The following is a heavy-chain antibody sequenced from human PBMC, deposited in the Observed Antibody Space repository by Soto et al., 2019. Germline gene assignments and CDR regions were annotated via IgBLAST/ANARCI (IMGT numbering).Heavy chain of an antibody. D-gene: IGHD6-19*01. J-gene: IGHJ4*02. V-gene: IGHV4-39*01. Sequence: SETLSLTCTVSGGSISSSSYYWGWIRQPPGKGLEWIRSIYYSGSTYYNPSLKSRVTISVDTSKNQFSLKLSSVTAADTAVYYCARQARQWLLDYWGQGTQVTVSS. CDR1: GGSISSSSYY. CDR2: IYYSGST. CDR3: ARQARQWLLDY.